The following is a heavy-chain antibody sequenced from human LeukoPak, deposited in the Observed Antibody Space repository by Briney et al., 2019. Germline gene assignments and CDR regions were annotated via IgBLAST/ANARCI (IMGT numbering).Heavy chain of an antibody. CDR3: ASVPISNQRYDY. V-gene: IGHV4-34*01. D-gene: IGHD4-11*01. J-gene: IGHJ4*02. Sequence: SETLSLTCAVYGGSFSGYYWSWIRQPPGRGLEWIGEINHSGSTNYNPSLKSRVTISVDTSKNQFSLKLSSVTAADTVVYYCASVPISNQRYDYWGQGTLVTVSS. CDR2: INHSGST. CDR1: GGSFSGYY.